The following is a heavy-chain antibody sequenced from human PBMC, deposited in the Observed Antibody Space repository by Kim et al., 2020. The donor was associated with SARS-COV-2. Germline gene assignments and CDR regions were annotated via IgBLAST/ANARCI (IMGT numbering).Heavy chain of an antibody. D-gene: IGHD1-26*01. V-gene: IGHV3-9*01. J-gene: IGHJ4*02. CDR2: ISWNSGSI. Sequence: GGSLRLSCAASGFTFDDYAMHWVRQAPGKGLEWVSGISWNSGSIGYADSVKGRFTISRDNAKNSLYLQMNSLRAEDTALYYCAKADRGSHSGSYSYYFDYWGQGTLVTVSS. CDR3: AKADRGSHSGSYSYYFDY. CDR1: GFTFDDYA.